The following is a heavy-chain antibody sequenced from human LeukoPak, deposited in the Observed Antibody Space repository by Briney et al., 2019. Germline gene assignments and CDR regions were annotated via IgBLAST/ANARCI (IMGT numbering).Heavy chain of an antibody. D-gene: IGHD3-22*01. J-gene: IGHJ4*02. Sequence: GGSLRLSCAASGFTFDDYAMHWVRQAPGKGLLWVSLISGDGGWTYYADSLKGRFTISRDNSKDSLYLQMNSLTTEDTALYYCAKDGGGGYSSTYFFDNWGQGTLVTVSS. CDR2: ISGDGGWT. CDR3: AKDGGGGYSSTYFFDN. V-gene: IGHV3-43*02. CDR1: GFTFDDYA.